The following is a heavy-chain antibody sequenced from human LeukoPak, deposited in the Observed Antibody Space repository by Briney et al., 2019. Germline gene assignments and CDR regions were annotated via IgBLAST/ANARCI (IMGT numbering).Heavy chain of an antibody. CDR1: GFTFSTYR. J-gene: IGHJ4*02. Sequence: GGSLRLSCAASGFTFSTYRMNWVRQAPGKGLEWVSSITSSSSYIYYADSVKGRFTISRDNAKNSLYLQMNSLRAEDTAVYYCARDYDSSGYLYYFDYWGQGTLVTVSS. D-gene: IGHD3-22*01. V-gene: IGHV3-21*04. CDR3: ARDYDSSGYLYYFDY. CDR2: ITSSSSYI.